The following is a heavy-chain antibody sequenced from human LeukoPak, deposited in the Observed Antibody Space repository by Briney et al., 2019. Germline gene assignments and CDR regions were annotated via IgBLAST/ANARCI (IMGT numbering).Heavy chain of an antibody. CDR2: IYYSGNT. Sequence: PSETLSLTCTVSGASINNYYWTWIRQPPGKGLEWIGYIYYSGNTNYNPSLKSRVTISVDTSKNQFSLKLSSVTAADTAVYYCARFYGVRAFDIWGQGTMVTVSS. J-gene: IGHJ3*02. D-gene: IGHD3-10*01. CDR3: ARFYGVRAFDI. V-gene: IGHV4-59*01. CDR1: GASINNYY.